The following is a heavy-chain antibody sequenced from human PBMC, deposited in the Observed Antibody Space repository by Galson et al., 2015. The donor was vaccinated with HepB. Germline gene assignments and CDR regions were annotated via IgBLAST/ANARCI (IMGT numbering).Heavy chain of an antibody. Sequence: SVKVSCKASGYTFINYGISWVRQAPGQGLEWMGRISTYNGNTNYAQKLQGRVTMTTDTSTSTAYMELRSLRSDDTAVYYCARDWGGYCDSTSGYYYFDYWGQGTLVTVSS. CDR1: GYTFINYG. CDR3: ARDWGGYCDSTSGYYYFDY. CDR2: ISTYNGNT. V-gene: IGHV1-18*04. D-gene: IGHD2-2*01. J-gene: IGHJ4*02.